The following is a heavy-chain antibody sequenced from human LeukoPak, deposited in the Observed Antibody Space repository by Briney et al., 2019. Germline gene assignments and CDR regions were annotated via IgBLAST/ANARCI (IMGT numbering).Heavy chain of an antibody. J-gene: IGHJ4*02. CDR1: GGSISSSSYS. CDR3: ANIGY. CDR2: AYYSGST. Sequence: SETLSLTCTVSGGSISSSSYSWGWIRRPPGKGLEWIGSAYYSGSTYYNTSLKSRVTISVDTSKNQFSLKLSSVTAADTAVYYCANIGYWGQGTLVTVSS. V-gene: IGHV4-39*01.